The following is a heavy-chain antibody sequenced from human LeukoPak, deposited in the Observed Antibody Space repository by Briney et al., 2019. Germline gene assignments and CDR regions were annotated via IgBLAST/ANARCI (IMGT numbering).Heavy chain of an antibody. Sequence: SETLSLTCSVSGGSISSYYWSWIRQPPGRGLEWIGYIYYSGRTSYNPSLKSRVTISVDTSKNQFSLKLSSVTAAETAVYYCAREGRYRYGYNEYHLYMDIWGKGTTVTVSS. CDR1: GGSISSYY. D-gene: IGHD5-18*01. J-gene: IGHJ6*03. V-gene: IGHV4-59*12. CDR3: AREGRYRYGYNEYHLYMDI. CDR2: IYYSGRT.